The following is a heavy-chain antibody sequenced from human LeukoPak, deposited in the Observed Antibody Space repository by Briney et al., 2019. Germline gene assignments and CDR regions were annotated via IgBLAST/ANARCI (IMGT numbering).Heavy chain of an antibody. CDR1: GGSISSYY. J-gene: IGHJ6*03. D-gene: IGHD6-19*01. CDR3: ARDSPAVAGGYYYYSYMAV. V-gene: IGHV4-4*07. CDR2: IYTSGST. Sequence: SETLSLTCTVSGGSISSYYWSWIRQPAGKGLEWIGRIYTSGSTNYNPSLKSRVTMSVDTSKNQFSLKLSSVTAADTAGYYCARDSPAVAGGYYYYSYMAVWGKGTRSPSP.